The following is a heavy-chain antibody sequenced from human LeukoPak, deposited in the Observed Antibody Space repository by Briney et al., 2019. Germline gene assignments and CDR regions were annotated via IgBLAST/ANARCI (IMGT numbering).Heavy chain of an antibody. J-gene: IGHJ4*02. V-gene: IGHV4-30-4*08. CDR1: GGSISSGDYY. D-gene: IGHD5-12*01. Sequence: SQTLSLTCTVCGGSISSGDYYWSWIRQPPGKGLEWIGYIYYSGSTYYNPSLKSRVTISVDTSKNQFSLKLSSVTAADTAVYYCARVWLRYTFDYWGQGTLVTVSS. CDR3: ARVWLRYTFDY. CDR2: IYYSGST.